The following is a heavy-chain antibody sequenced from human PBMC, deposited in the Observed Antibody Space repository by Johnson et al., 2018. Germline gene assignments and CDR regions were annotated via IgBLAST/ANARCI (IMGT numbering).Heavy chain of an antibody. Sequence: QVQLQESGSGLVKPSQTLSLTCAVPGGSISSPDYSWSLIRQPPGTGLEWIGHIYHSGRTYYNPSLKSRITMSVDRSKTQFSLESSSVTAADTAVYYCARDRSSSSRDYYYYYMDVWGKGTTVTVSS. CDR1: GGSISSPDYS. CDR2: IYHSGRT. J-gene: IGHJ6*03. V-gene: IGHV4-30-2*01. D-gene: IGHD6-6*01. CDR3: ARDRSSSSRDYYYYYMDV.